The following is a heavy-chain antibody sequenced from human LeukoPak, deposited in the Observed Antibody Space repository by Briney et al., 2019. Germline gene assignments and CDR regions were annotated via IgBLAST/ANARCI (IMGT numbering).Heavy chain of an antibody. D-gene: IGHD6-13*01. Sequence: SGPTLVNPTQTLTLTCTFSGFSLSTSGVGVGWIRQPPGKALEWLALIYWDDDKRYSPSLKSRLTITKDTSKNQVVLTMTNMDPVDTATYDCAHMVVLEQQLAPNWFDPWGQGTLVTVSS. CDR1: GFSLSTSGVG. J-gene: IGHJ5*02. CDR2: IYWDDDK. V-gene: IGHV2-5*02. CDR3: AHMVVLEQQLAPNWFDP.